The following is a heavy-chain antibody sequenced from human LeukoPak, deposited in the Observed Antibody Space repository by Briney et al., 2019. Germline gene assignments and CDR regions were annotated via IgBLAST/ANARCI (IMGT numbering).Heavy chain of an antibody. Sequence: GGSLRLSCAVSGFTFSSYWMHWVRQAPGKGLVWVSRINSDGSRTSYADSVKSRFTISRDNAKNTLYLQMNSLRAEDTAVYYCARMWAGRDYYYYMDVWGKGTTVTVSS. CDR3: ARMWAGRDYYYYMDV. CDR1: GFTFSSYW. V-gene: IGHV3-74*01. J-gene: IGHJ6*03. D-gene: IGHD1-26*01. CDR2: INSDGSRT.